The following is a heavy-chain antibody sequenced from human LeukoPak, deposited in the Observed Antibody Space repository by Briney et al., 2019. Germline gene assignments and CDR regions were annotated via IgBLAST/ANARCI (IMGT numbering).Heavy chain of an antibody. Sequence: QSGGSLRLSCAASGFTFRSHALTWVRQAPGKGLEWVSAISSTGGSTYYADSVKGRFTISRDNSKNTLSLLMNSLRAEDTATYYCAKEQTGSHWPILDYWGQGTVVTVSS. CDR3: AKEQTGSHWPILDY. V-gene: IGHV3-23*01. D-gene: IGHD1-26*01. J-gene: IGHJ4*02. CDR1: GFTFRSHA. CDR2: ISSTGGST.